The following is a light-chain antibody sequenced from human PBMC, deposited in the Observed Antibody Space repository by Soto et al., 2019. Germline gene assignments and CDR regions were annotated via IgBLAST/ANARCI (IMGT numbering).Light chain of an antibody. CDR3: HHYGSSRT. J-gene: IGKJ1*01. Sequence: EIVLTQSPGTLSLSPGERATLSCRASQSVSSSDLAWYQQKPGQAPRLLIYGASSRATGILDRFSGSGSRIDFTLTISRLEPEDFAVYYCHHYGSSRTFGQGTKVEIK. V-gene: IGKV3-20*01. CDR2: GAS. CDR1: QSVSSSD.